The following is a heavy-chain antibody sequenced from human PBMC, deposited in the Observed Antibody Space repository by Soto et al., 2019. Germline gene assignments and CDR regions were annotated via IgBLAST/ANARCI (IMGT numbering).Heavy chain of an antibody. D-gene: IGHD4-17*01. CDR3: AREFITVTLSDY. V-gene: IGHV4-39*01. J-gene: IGHJ4*02. CDR2: IYYSGST. CDR1: GGSITSSSYY. Sequence: QLQLQESGPGLVKPSETLSLTCTVSGGSITSSSYYWGWIRQPPGKGLEWIGSIYYSGSTYYNPSLKSRVTISVDTSKNQFSLKLSSVTAADTAVYYCAREFITVTLSDYWGQGTLVTVSS.